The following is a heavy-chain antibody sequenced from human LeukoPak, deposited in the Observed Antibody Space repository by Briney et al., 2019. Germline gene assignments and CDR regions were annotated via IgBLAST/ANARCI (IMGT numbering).Heavy chain of an antibody. V-gene: IGHV3-48*03. J-gene: IGHJ4*02. Sequence: PGGSLRLSCAASGFTFSSFEMNWVRQAPGKGLEWVSYISSSSSTIYYADSVKGRSTISRDNAKNSLYLQMNSLRAEDTAVYYCARLLPSPAFDYWGQGTLVTVSS. CDR3: ARLLPSPAFDY. CDR1: GFTFSSFE. D-gene: IGHD6-25*01. CDR2: ISSSSSTI.